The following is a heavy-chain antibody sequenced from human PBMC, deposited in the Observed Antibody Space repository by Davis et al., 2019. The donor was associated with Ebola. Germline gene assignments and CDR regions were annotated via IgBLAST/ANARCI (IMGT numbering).Heavy chain of an antibody. V-gene: IGHV3-30*03. J-gene: IGHJ3*02. D-gene: IGHD3-9*01. Sequence: GESLKISCAASGFTFSSYGMHWVRQAPGKGLEWVAVISYDGSNKYYADSVKGRFTISRDNSKNTLYLQMNSLRAEDTAVYYCARDLLIRYFDWSSAFDIWGQGTMVTVSS. CDR3: ARDLLIRYFDWSSAFDI. CDR2: ISYDGSNK. CDR1: GFTFSSYG.